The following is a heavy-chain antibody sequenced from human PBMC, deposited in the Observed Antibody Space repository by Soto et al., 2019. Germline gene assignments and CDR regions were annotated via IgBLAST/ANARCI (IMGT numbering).Heavy chain of an antibody. D-gene: IGHD5-12*01. Sequence: ASVKVSCKASGYTFTSYGISWVRQAPGQGLEWMGWISAYNGNTNYAQKLQGRVTMTTDTSTSTAYMELRSLRSDDTAVYYCGRDEYSGYEAPRYYYYYYMDVWGKGTTVTVSS. CDR1: GYTFTSYG. CDR2: ISAYNGNT. J-gene: IGHJ6*03. V-gene: IGHV1-18*01. CDR3: GRDEYSGYEAPRYYYYYYMDV.